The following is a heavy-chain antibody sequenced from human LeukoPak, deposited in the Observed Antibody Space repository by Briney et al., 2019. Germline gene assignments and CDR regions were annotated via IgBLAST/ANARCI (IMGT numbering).Heavy chain of an antibody. J-gene: IGHJ4*02. CDR2: IGGSGRTI. CDR1: GFTFSSYE. Sequence: GGSLRLSCAASGFTFSSYEMNWVRQAPGKGLEWVSYIGGSGRTIHYADSVKGRFTISRDNAKNSLYLQMNSLRAEDTAVYYCAKGYRGHFDYWGQGTLVTVSS. V-gene: IGHV3-48*03. D-gene: IGHD5-18*01. CDR3: AKGYRGHFDY.